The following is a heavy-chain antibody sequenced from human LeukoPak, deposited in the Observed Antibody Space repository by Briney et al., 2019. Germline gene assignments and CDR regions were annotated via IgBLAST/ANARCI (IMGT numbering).Heavy chain of an antibody. J-gene: IGHJ4*02. Sequence: ASVKVSCKASGYTFTSYYMHWVRQAPGQGLEWMGIINPSGGSTSYAQKFQGRVTMTRDMSTSTVYMELSSLRSEDTAVYYCARGEDMITFGGVIVKGTLDYWGQGTLVTVSS. CDR3: ARGEDMITFGGVIVKGTLDY. CDR2: INPSGGST. D-gene: IGHD3-16*02. V-gene: IGHV1-46*01. CDR1: GYTFTSYY.